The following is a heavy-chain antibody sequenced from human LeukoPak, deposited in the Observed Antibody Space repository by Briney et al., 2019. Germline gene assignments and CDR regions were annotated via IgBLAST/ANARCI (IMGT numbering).Heavy chain of an antibody. D-gene: IGHD3-16*02. V-gene: IGHV3-30*04. CDR3: VRDRFTDTYLDSFDV. Sequence: PGGSLRLSCGGSGFTFSRYPIHWVRQIPGKGLQWVAVVSYEGIHKFYADSVKGRFTISRDNSKNTVFLQMSSLKVDDSALYYCVRDRFTDTYLDSFDVWGQGVRVIVSS. CDR1: GFTFSRYP. CDR2: VSYEGIHK. J-gene: IGHJ3*01.